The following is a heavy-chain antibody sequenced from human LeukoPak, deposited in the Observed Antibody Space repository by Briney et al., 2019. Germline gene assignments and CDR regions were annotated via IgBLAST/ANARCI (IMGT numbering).Heavy chain of an antibody. D-gene: IGHD5-18*01. CDR3: ASAIQRGYSYGLDY. CDR1: GYTFTSYD. V-gene: IGHV1-69*04. J-gene: IGHJ4*02. CDR2: IIPILGIA. Sequence: SVKVSCKASGYTFTSYDINWVRQAPGQGLEWMGRIIPILGIANYAQKFQGRVTITADKSTSTAYMELSSLRSEDTAVYYCASAIQRGYSYGLDYWGQGTLVTVSS.